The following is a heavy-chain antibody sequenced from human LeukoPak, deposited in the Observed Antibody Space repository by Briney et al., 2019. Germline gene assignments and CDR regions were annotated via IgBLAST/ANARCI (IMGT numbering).Heavy chain of an antibody. J-gene: IGHJ6*02. CDR2: IYTSGST. D-gene: IGHD3-3*01. V-gene: IGHV4-4*07. CDR1: GGSISSYY. Sequence: SETLSLTCTVSGGSISSYYWSWIRQPAGKGLEWIGRIYTSGSTNYNPSLKSRVTMSVDTSKNQFSLKLSSVTAADTAVYYCARPMMVDNYDFWSGYYPPYYYYGMDVWGQGTTVTVSS. CDR3: ARPMMVDNYDFWSGYYPPYYYYGMDV.